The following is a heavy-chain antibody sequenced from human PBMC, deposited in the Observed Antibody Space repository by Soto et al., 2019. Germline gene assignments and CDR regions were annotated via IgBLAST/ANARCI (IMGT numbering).Heavy chain of an antibody. V-gene: IGHV4-4*07. J-gene: IGHJ6*02. Sequence: SETLSLTCTASVDSISSYYWSWIRQPAGKGLEWIGRIYPSGSANYSPSFKSRVTMSVDTSKNQFSLKLSSVTAADTAVYYCARDRWRYCRTTSCPKGSDYGVDVWGQGTTVTVP. CDR3: ARDRWRYCRTTSCPKGSDYGVDV. CDR1: VDSISSYY. D-gene: IGHD2-2*01. CDR2: IYPSGSA.